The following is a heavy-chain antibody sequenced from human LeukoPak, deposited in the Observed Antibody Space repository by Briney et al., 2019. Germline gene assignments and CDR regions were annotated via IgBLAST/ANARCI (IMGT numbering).Heavy chain of an antibody. CDR3: ARDPRTVRI. CDR2: ISGNSGDT. V-gene: IGHV3-11*06. J-gene: IGHJ4*02. CDR1: GFTVSSNY. D-gene: IGHD1-1*01. Sequence: GGSLRLSCAASGFTVSSNYMSWVRQAPGKGLEWLSYISGNSGDTNYADSVKGRFTISRDNAKNSLYLQMNSLRVEDTAAYYCARDPRTVRIWGQGTLVTVSS.